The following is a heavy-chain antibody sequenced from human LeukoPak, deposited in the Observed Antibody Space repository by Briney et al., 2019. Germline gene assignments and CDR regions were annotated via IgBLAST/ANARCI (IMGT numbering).Heavy chain of an antibody. CDR3: VKDRSGTYSFDS. D-gene: IGHD1-26*01. J-gene: IGHJ4*02. CDR1: GFTFRSYT. V-gene: IGHV3-64D*06. Sequence: PGGSLRLSCSASGFTFRSYTMHWVRQAPGKGLEYVSSIGGGGDSIYYAESVKGRFTVSRDNAKNTLFLQMSSLKPEDTAVYYCVKDRSGTYSFDSWGQGTLVTVSS. CDR2: IGGGGDSI.